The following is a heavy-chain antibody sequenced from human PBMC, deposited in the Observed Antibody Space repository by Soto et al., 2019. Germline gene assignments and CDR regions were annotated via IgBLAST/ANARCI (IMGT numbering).Heavy chain of an antibody. CDR1: GFTFSSYS. CDR3: ARSRGYCSSTSCSSFDY. V-gene: IGHV3-48*02. D-gene: IGHD2-2*01. CDR2: ISSSSSTI. J-gene: IGHJ4*02. Sequence: GGSLRLSCAASGFTFSSYSMNWVRQAPGKGLEWVSYISSSSSTIYYADSVKGRFTISRDNAKNSLYLQMNSLRDEDTAVYYCARSRGYCSSTSCSSFDYWGQGTLVTVSS.